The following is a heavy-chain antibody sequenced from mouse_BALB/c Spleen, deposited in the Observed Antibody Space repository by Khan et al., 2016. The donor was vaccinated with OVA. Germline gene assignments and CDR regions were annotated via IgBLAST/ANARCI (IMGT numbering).Heavy chain of an antibody. D-gene: IGHD1-1*01. Sequence: DLVKPGASVKLSCKASGYTFTSYWINWIKQRPGQGLEWIGRIGPGSGSTSYIEMFTGKATLTVDTTSSTAYIQRSSLSSEDSAVYFCATSNHYGRSLYAIDYWGQGTSVPVSS. CDR2: IGPGSGST. J-gene: IGHJ4*01. CDR1: GYTFTSYW. CDR3: ATSNHYGRSLYAIDY. V-gene: IGHV1S41*01.